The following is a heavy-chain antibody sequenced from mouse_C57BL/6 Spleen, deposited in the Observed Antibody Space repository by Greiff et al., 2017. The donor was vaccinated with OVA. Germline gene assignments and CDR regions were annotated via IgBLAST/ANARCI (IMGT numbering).Heavy chain of an antibody. Sequence: VQLKQPGAELVKPGASVKMSCKASGYTFTSYWLTWVKQRPGHRLAWIGAIYPGRGSPTYTEKFPSQATLTVDTSSSTAYRQLSSLTTEDSAVEYGERESRQLRRRAYCDYGGKGTTRTVAS. CDR2: IYPGRGSP. J-gene: IGHJ2*01. CDR1: GYTFTSYW. CDR3: ERESRQLRRRAYCDY. V-gene: IGHV1-55*01. D-gene: IGHD3-2*02.